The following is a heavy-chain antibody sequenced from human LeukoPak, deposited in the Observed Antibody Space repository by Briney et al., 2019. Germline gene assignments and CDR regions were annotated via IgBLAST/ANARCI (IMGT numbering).Heavy chain of an antibody. J-gene: IGHJ6*02. Sequence: GASVKVSCKASGYTFTSYGISWVRQAPGQGLEWMGWISAYNGNTNYAQKLQGRVTMTTDTSTSTAYMELRSLRSDDTAVYYCARDSMTTVTVYYYYGMDVWGQGTTVTVSS. CDR1: GYTFTSYG. CDR2: ISAYNGNT. D-gene: IGHD4-17*01. CDR3: ARDSMTTVTVYYYYGMDV. V-gene: IGHV1-18*01.